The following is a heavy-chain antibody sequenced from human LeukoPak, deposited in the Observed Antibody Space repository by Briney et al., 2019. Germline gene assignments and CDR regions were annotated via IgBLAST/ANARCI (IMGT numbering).Heavy chain of an antibody. CDR2: INHSGST. Sequence: SETLSLTCSVSSGTFRSYYWSWIRQPPGKGLEWIGEINHSGSTTYNPSLKSRVTISVDTSKNQFSLKLSSVTAADTAVYYCARGKRSYDILTGYRYYYGMDVWGQGTTVTVSS. CDR1: SGTFRSYY. V-gene: IGHV4-34*01. CDR3: ARGKRSYDILTGYRYYYGMDV. J-gene: IGHJ6*02. D-gene: IGHD3-9*01.